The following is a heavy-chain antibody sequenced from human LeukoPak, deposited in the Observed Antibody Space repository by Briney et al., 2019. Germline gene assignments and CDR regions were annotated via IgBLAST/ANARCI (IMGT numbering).Heavy chain of an antibody. CDR1: GYTFTDYY. Sequence: ASVKVSCKASGYTFTDYYMHWVRQAPGQGLEWMGWINPNTGGTNYAQKFQGRVTMTRDTSISTPYMELSWLRSDDTAVYYCARGTDYGDYAIDYWGQGTLVTVSS. CDR2: INPNTGGT. CDR3: ARGTDYGDYAIDY. D-gene: IGHD4-17*01. V-gene: IGHV1-2*02. J-gene: IGHJ4*02.